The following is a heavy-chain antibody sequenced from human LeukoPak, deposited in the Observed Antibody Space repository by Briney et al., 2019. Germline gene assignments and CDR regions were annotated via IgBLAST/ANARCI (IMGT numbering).Heavy chain of an antibody. D-gene: IGHD3-9*01. CDR3: ARGHKGYDILTGYYSD. Sequence: GGSLRLSSAASGFTFSSYGMHWVRQAPGKGLEWVAVIWYDGSNKYYADSVKGRFTISRDNSKNTLYLQMNSLRAEDTAVYYCARGHKGYDILTGYYSDWGQGTLVTVSS. J-gene: IGHJ4*02. CDR2: IWYDGSNK. CDR1: GFTFSSYG. V-gene: IGHV3-33*01.